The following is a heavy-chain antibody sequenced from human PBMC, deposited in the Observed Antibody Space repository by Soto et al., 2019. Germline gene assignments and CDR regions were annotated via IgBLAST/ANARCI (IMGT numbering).Heavy chain of an antibody. Sequence: GGSLRLSCAASGFTFSSYAMSWVRQAPGKGLEWVSAISGSGGSTYYADSVKGRFTISRDNSKNTLYPQMNSLRAEDTAVYYCAANRGYNYYYGMDVWGQGTTVTVSS. V-gene: IGHV3-23*01. CDR2: ISGSGGST. CDR3: AANRGYNYYYGMDV. D-gene: IGHD3-22*01. CDR1: GFTFSSYA. J-gene: IGHJ6*02.